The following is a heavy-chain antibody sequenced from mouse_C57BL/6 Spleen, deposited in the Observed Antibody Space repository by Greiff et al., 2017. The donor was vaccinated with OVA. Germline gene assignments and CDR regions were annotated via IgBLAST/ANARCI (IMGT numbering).Heavy chain of an antibody. D-gene: IGHD2-3*01. CDR1: GFLLTSYG. Sequence: QVQLQQSGPGLVAPSQSLSITCTVSGFLLTSYGVHSARQPSGKGLEWLVVIWRDGSTTYNSALKSRLSFSKYYSKRQVFLKMNSLQTDVTAMYYCARHGSDGYYWYCEVWGTGTTVTVSS. J-gene: IGHJ1*03. CDR2: IWRDGST. CDR3: ARHGSDGYYWYCEV. V-gene: IGHV2-6-1*01.